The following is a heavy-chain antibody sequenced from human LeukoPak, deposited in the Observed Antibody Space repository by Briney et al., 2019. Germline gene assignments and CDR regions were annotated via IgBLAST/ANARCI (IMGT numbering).Heavy chain of an antibody. V-gene: IGHV3-21*01. J-gene: IGHJ6*03. Sequence: NPGGSLRLSCAASGFRFGNYSMNWVRQAPGKGLECISSISSYSTYIFYGDSVKGRFTVSRDNAKRLLYLQMNSLRVEDTAVYFCASDYMDVWGKGTTVIVSS. CDR2: ISSYSTYI. CDR3: ASDYMDV. CDR1: GFRFGNYS.